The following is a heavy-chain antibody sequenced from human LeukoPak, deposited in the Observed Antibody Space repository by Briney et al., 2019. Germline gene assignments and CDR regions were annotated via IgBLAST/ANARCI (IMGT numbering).Heavy chain of an antibody. CDR1: GGSFSGYY. CDR2: INHSGST. V-gene: IGHV4-34*01. CDR3: ARWYYDSVDY. Sequence: SETLSLTCAVYGGSFSGYYWSWIRQPPGKGLEWIGEINHSGSTNYNPSLKSRVTISADTSKNQFSLKLSSVTAADTAVYYCARWYYDSVDYWGQGTLVTVSS. D-gene: IGHD3-22*01. J-gene: IGHJ4*02.